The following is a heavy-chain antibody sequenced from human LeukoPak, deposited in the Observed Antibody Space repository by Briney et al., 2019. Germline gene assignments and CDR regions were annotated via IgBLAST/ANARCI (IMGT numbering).Heavy chain of an antibody. CDR3: AKAVREYGRSSYSSFDI. V-gene: IGHV3-23*01. CDR2: ISSGGGTK. J-gene: IGHJ3*02. D-gene: IGHD6-6*01. CDR1: RFTFSNYG. Sequence: GGSLRLSCAASRFTFSNYGMNWVRQAPGKGLEWVSAISSGGGTKHYADSVKGRFTISRDNSKNKLYLQMDSLSTEDTAVYYCAKAVREYGRSSYSSFDIWGQGTMVTVSS.